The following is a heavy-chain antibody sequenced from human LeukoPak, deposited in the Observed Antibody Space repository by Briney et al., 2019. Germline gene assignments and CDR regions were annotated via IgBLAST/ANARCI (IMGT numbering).Heavy chain of an antibody. CDR1: GGTFSSYA. CDR2: IIPIFGTA. Sequence: ASVKVSCKASGGTFSSYAISWVRQAPGQGLEWMGGIIPIFGTANYAQKFQGRVTITADESTSTAYMELSSLRSEDTAVYYCAREYYYDSSPPERTGFDPWGQGTLVTVSS. V-gene: IGHV1-69*13. D-gene: IGHD3-22*01. CDR3: AREYYYDSSPPERTGFDP. J-gene: IGHJ5*02.